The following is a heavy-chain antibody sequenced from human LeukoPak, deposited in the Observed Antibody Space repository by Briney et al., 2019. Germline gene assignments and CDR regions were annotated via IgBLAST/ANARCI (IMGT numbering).Heavy chain of an antibody. D-gene: IGHD1-14*01. J-gene: IGHJ4*02. CDR3: AKHTLSSGSEPFDY. CDR2: ISGSSGNT. V-gene: IGHV3-23*01. CDR1: GFTFNTYA. Sequence: GGSLRLSCAASGFTFNTYAMSWVRQAPGKGLEWVSAISGSSGNTYYADSVKGRFTISRDNSKNTLYLQMNSLEADDTAVFYCAKHTLSSGSEPFDYWGQGTLVTVSS.